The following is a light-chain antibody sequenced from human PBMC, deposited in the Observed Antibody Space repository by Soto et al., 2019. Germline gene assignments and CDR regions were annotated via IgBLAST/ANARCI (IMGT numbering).Light chain of an antibody. CDR2: GAS. Sequence: EIVLTQSPGTLSLSPGERATLSCRASQSVSSSYLAWYQQKPGQAPRLLIYGASSRATGIPDRFSGSGSGTDFTLTLSRLEPEDFAVYFCQKYGSSPRTFGQGTKLEIK. CDR1: QSVSSSY. V-gene: IGKV3-20*01. CDR3: QKYGSSPRT. J-gene: IGKJ2*01.